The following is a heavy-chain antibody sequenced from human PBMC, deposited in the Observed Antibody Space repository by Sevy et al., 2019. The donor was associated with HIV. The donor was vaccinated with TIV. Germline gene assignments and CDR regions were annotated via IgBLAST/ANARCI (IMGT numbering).Heavy chain of an antibody. CDR1: GFTFSSYS. Sequence: GGSLRLSCAASGFTFSSYSMNWVRQAPGKGLEWVSSISSSSSYIYYADSVKGRFTISRDNAKNSLYLQMNSLRAEDTAVYYCARDYYCSGTSCYVSGVGDNYFDYWGQGTLVTVSS. CDR3: ARDYYCSGTSCYVSGVGDNYFDY. D-gene: IGHD2-2*01. V-gene: IGHV3-21*01. J-gene: IGHJ4*02. CDR2: ISSSSSYI.